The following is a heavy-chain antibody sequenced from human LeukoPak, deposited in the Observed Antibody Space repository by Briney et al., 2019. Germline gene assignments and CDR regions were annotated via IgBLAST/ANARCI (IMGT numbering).Heavy chain of an antibody. Sequence: ASVKVSCKASGYTFTGYYMHWVRQAPGQGLEWMGWINPNSSGTNYAQKFQGRVTMTRDTSISTAYMELSRLRSDDTAVYYCARWRIGDYYFDYWGQGTLVTVSS. CDR1: GYTFTGYY. V-gene: IGHV1-2*02. J-gene: IGHJ4*02. CDR2: INPNSSGT. CDR3: ARWRIGDYYFDY. D-gene: IGHD2-15*01.